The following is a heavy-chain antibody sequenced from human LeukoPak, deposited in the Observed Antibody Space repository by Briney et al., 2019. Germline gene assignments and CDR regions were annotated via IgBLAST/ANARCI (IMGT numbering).Heavy chain of an antibody. CDR2: ISSSSSYT. V-gene: IGHV3-11*05. CDR3: ARGRYYYDSSGYYYFDY. J-gene: IGHJ4*02. CDR1: GFTFSDYY. D-gene: IGHD3-22*01. Sequence: KSGGSLRLSCAASGFTFSDYYMIWIRQAPGKGLEWVSYISSSSSYTRYADSVKGRFTISRDNAKKSVYLQMNSLRAEDTAVYYCARGRYYYDSSGYYYFDYWGQGTLVSVSS.